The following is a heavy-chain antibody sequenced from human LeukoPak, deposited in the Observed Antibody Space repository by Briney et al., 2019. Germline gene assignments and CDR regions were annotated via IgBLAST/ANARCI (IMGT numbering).Heavy chain of an antibody. J-gene: IGHJ6*02. CDR1: GGSITTYY. CDR3: ARDQHILTGYYYYYGMDV. CDR2: IYYSGST. V-gene: IGHV4-59*01. Sequence: SETLSLTCTVSGGSITTYYWSWIRQPPGKGLEWIGYIYYSGSTNYNPSLKSRVTISVDTSKNQFSLKLSSVTAADTAVYYCARDQHILTGYYYYYGMDVWGQGTTVTVSS. D-gene: IGHD3-9*01.